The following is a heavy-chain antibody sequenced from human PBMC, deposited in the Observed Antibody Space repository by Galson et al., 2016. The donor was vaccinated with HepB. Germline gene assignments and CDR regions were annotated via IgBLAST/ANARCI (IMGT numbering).Heavy chain of an antibody. CDR1: GFTFSSYG. CDR2: ISYDGSHK. J-gene: IGHJ4*02. D-gene: IGHD1-26*01. CDR3: ARVGQSGSPVLDY. V-gene: IGHV3-30*03. Sequence: SLRLSCAASGFTFSSYGMNWVRQAPGKGLEWVAVISYDGSHKYYAASVKGRFTISRDNAKNSLYLQMNSLRAEDTAVYYCARVGQSGSPVLDYWGQGTLVTVSS.